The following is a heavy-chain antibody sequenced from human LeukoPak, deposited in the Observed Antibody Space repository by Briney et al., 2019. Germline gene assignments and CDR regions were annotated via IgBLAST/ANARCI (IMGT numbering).Heavy chain of an antibody. D-gene: IGHD1-14*01. J-gene: IGHJ4*02. CDR2: INPSGGST. CDR3: ARVSGGRHPDFDY. Sequence: ASVKVSCKASGYTFTRYYMHWVRQAPGQGLEWMGIINPSGGSTSYAQKFQGRVTMTRDTSTNTVYMELSSLRSEDTAVYYCARVSGGRHPDFDYWGQGTLVTVSS. V-gene: IGHV1-46*01. CDR1: GYTFTRYY.